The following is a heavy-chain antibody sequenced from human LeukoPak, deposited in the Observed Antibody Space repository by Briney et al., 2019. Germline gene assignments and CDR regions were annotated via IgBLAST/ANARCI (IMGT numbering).Heavy chain of an antibody. CDR3: ARSDYDSSGFDY. J-gene: IGHJ4*02. Sequence: ASVKVSCKASGYTFTSYGISWVRQAPGQGLEWMGWINGYNANTNYAQKFQGRVTMTRDTSTSTVYMELSSLRSEDTAVYYCARSDYDSSGFDYWGQGTLVTVSS. D-gene: IGHD3-22*01. V-gene: IGHV1-18*01. CDR1: GYTFTSYG. CDR2: INGYNANT.